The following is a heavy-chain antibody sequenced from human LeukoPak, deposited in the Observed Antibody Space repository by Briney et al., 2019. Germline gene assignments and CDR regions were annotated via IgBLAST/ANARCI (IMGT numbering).Heavy chain of an antibody. CDR2: IYSGGST. V-gene: IGHV3-66*02. Sequence: GGSLRLSCAASGFTFSSNYMSWVRQAPGKGLEWVSVIYSGGSTYYTDSVTGRFTISRDNSKNTLYLQMNSLRAEDTAVYFCARGGPITGHFDYWGQGTLVTVSS. J-gene: IGHJ4*02. CDR3: ARGGPITGHFDY. D-gene: IGHD1-20*01. CDR1: GFTFSSNY.